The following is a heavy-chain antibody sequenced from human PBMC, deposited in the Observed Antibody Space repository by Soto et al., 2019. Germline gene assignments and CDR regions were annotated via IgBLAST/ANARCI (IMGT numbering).Heavy chain of an antibody. CDR3: ARDAIYNSYGTYFDY. Sequence: ASVKVSCKASGYTFTGYYVHWVRQAPGQGLEWMGWINPNSGGTNYAQKFQGWVTLTRDTSITTAYMELSRLTSDDTAVYYCARDAIYNSYGTYFDYWGQGSLVTVSS. CDR1: GYTFTGYY. D-gene: IGHD3-16*01. CDR2: INPNSGGT. V-gene: IGHV1-2*04. J-gene: IGHJ4*02.